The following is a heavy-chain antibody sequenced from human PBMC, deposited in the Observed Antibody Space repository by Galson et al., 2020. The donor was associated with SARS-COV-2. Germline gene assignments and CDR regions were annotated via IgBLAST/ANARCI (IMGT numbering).Heavy chain of an antibody. Sequence: SETLSLTCTVSGGSISSTNYYWGWIRQPPGKGLEWIGNIYYSGTTYYNPSLKSRVTISVDTSKNQFSLKLTSVTAADTAIYFCARHDPAPGGYSDYTEYHGLDAWGQGTTVTVSS. V-gene: IGHV4-39*01. CDR1: GGSISSTNYY. CDR2: IYYSGTT. D-gene: IGHD5-12*01. CDR3: ARHDPAPGGYSDYTEYHGLDA. J-gene: IGHJ6*02.